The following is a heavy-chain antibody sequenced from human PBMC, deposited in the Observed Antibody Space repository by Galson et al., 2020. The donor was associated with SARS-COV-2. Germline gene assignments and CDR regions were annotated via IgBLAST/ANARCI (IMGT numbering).Heavy chain of an antibody. J-gene: IGHJ5*02. D-gene: IGHD2-15*01. CDR2: ICYSGST. CDR3: ARGGYCSGGSCYWFDP. Sequence: SETLSLTCTVSGGSISSGGYYWSWIRQHPGKGLEWIGYICYSGSTYYNPSLKSRVTISVDTSKNQFSLKLSSVTAADTAVYYCARGGYCSGGSCYWFDPWGQGTLVTVSS. CDR1: GGSISSGGYY. V-gene: IGHV4-31*03.